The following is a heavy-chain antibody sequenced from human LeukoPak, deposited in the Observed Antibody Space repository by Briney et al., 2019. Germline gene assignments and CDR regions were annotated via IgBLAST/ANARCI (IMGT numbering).Heavy chain of an antibody. J-gene: IGHJ4*02. CDR2: IKPDGSEK. CDR3: ARNDVAAAGDY. Sequence: GGSLRLSCEVSGFTFRNYWMTWVRQAPGRGLEWVANIKPDGSEKNYVDSVKGRFTISRDDDKNSLFLQMNSPRPEDTAVYFCARNDVAAAGDYWGQGTLVTVSS. D-gene: IGHD6-13*01. V-gene: IGHV3-7*01. CDR1: GFTFRNYW.